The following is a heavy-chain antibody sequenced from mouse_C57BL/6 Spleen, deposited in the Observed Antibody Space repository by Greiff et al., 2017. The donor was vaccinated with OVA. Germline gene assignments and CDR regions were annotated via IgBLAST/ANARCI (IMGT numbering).Heavy chain of an antibody. J-gene: IGHJ4*01. CDR1: GYTFTSYW. CDR3: ARAGEAQAGDYAMDY. V-gene: IGHV1-69*01. Sequence: VQLQQSGAELVMPGASVKLSCKASGYTFTSYWMHWVKQRPGQGLEWIGEIDPSDSYTNYNQKFKGKSTLTVDKSSSTAYMQLSSLTSEDSAVYYCARAGEAQAGDYAMDYWGQGTSVTVSS. CDR2: IDPSDSYT. D-gene: IGHD3-2*02.